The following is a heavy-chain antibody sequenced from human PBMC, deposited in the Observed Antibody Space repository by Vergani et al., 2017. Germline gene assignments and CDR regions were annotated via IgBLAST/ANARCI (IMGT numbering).Heavy chain of an antibody. CDR1: GFTFSSYG. Sequence: QVQLVEFGGGVVQPWRSLRLPCPASGFTFSSYGMHWVRPAPGKGLEWVAVISYDGSNKYYADSVKGRFTISRDNSKNTLYLQMSSLRAEDTAVYYCAKESTWGYYYYYMDVWGEETTFTVCS. CDR3: AKESTWGYYYYYMDV. J-gene: IGHJ6*03. V-gene: IGHV3-30*18. CDR2: ISYDGSNK. D-gene: IGHD7-27*01.